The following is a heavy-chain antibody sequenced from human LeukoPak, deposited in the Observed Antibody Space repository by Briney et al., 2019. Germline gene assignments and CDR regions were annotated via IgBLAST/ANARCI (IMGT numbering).Heavy chain of an antibody. Sequence: GGSLRLSCAASGFTFSSYWMSWVRQAPGKGLEWVANIKQDGSEKYYVDSVKGRFTISRDNAKNSLYLQMNSLRAEDTAVYYCARSVAAAGPGYYYYYYMDVWGKGTTVTISS. CDR3: ARSVAAAGPGYYYYYYMDV. CDR1: GFTFSSYW. J-gene: IGHJ6*03. V-gene: IGHV3-7*01. D-gene: IGHD6-13*01. CDR2: IKQDGSEK.